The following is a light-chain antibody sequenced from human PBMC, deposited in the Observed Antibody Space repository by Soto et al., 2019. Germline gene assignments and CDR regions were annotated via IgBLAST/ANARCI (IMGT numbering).Light chain of an antibody. J-gene: IGKJ1*01. CDR2: DAS. Sequence: EIALTQSPATLSLSPGVGATLSCRASLSVNSFLAWYQQKPGQAPRLLIYDASNRATGIPPRFSGSGSGTDFTLTISRLEPEDSAVYYCQQRSNWPRTFGQGTKVDIK. CDR3: QQRSNWPRT. CDR1: LSVNSF. V-gene: IGKV3-11*01.